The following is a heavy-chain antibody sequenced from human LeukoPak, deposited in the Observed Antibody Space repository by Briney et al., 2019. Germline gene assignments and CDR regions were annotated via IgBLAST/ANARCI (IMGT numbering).Heavy chain of an antibody. J-gene: IGHJ4*02. Sequence: SETLSLTCNVTGGSISPYYWSWIRQPPGKGLEWIGYISYSGNTNYNPSLKSRVTISVDTSKNQFSLKLSSVTAADTAVYYCATRSTGVAATSDSWGQGALVTVSS. D-gene: IGHD2-15*01. CDR1: GGSISPYY. CDR2: ISYSGNT. CDR3: ATRSTGVAATSDS. V-gene: IGHV4-59*01.